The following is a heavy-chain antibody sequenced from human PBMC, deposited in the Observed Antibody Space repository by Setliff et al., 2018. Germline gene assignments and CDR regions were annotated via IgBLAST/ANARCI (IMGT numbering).Heavy chain of an antibody. CDR2: IYHSGIT. CDR1: GYSISSGYY. D-gene: IGHD6-13*01. CDR3: ARGSAAALSN. Sequence: SETLSLTCTVSGYSISSGYYWGWIRQPPGKGLEWIGSIYHSGITYYNPSLKSRVTISVDTSKNQFSLKLRSVTAADTAVYYCARGSAAALSNWGQGTLVTVSS. V-gene: IGHV4-38-2*02. J-gene: IGHJ4*02.